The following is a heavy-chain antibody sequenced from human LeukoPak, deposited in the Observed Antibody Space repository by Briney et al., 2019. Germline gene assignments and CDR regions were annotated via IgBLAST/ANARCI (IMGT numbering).Heavy chain of an antibody. J-gene: IGHJ5*01. CDR1: GFTFSDSY. V-gene: IGHV3-11*04. Sequence: GGSLRLSCAASGFTFSDSYMTWVRQAPGKGVEWVAYISGSGHDINYSDSVKGRFTISRDNAKNSLYLQMSSLGVEDTAVYYCTRDPRHFDSCGQGTLVTVSS. CDR3: TRDPRHFDS. D-gene: IGHD6-6*01. CDR2: ISGSGHDI.